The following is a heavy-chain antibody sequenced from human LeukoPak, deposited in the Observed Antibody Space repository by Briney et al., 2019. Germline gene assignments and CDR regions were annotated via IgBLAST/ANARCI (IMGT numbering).Heavy chain of an antibody. J-gene: IGHJ3*02. CDR3: ATALGGDYVGDAFDI. Sequence: GASVKVSCKVSGYTLTELSMHWVRQAPGKGLEWVGGFDPEDGETIYAQKFQGRVTMTGDTSTDTAYMELSRLRSEDTAVYYCATALGGDYVGDAFDIWGQGTMVTVSS. CDR1: GYTLTELS. CDR2: FDPEDGET. V-gene: IGHV1-24*01. D-gene: IGHD4-17*01.